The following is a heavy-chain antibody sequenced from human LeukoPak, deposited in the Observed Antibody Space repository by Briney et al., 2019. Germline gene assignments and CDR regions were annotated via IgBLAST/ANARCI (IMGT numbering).Heavy chain of an antibody. V-gene: IGHV4-4*07. CDR2: IYSSGST. J-gene: IGHJ6*03. D-gene: IGHD3-10*01. CDR3: ARDWGLRFGESYYMDV. Sequence: SETLSLTCTVSGGSISSYYWSWIRQPPGKGLEWIGRIYSSGSTNYNPSLKSRVTMSVDTSKNQFSLSLSSVTAADTAVYYCARDWGLRFGESYYMDVWGKGTTVTISS. CDR1: GGSISSYY.